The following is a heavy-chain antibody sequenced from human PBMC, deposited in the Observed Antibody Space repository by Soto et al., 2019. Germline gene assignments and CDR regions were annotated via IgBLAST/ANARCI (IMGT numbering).Heavy chain of an antibody. D-gene: IGHD1-26*01. CDR2: IYWDDSK. CDR1: GFSLTTDRAG. Sequence: QITLKESGPTLVKPTQTLTLTCTFSGFSLTTDRAGVGWIRQPPGEALEWLAVIYWDDSKTYRPSLESRLTITKDTSKNQVPLTMTNMDSLDTATYYCAHAYGGRSLYWGQGTLVTVSS. V-gene: IGHV2-5*02. CDR3: AHAYGGRSLY. J-gene: IGHJ4*02.